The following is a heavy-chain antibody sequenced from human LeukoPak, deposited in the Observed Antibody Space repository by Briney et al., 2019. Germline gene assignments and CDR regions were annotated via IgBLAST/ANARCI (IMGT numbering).Heavy chain of an antibody. J-gene: IGHJ3*02. CDR3: ARDRGYYYDSSGYYPDAFDI. Sequence: GASVKVSCKASGYTLTSYGISWVRQAPGQGLEWMGWISAYNGNTNYAQKLQGRVTMTTDTSTSTAYMELRSLRSDDTAVYYCARDRGYYYDSSGYYPDAFDIWGQGTMVTVSS. V-gene: IGHV1-18*01. CDR1: GYTLTSYG. CDR2: ISAYNGNT. D-gene: IGHD3-22*01.